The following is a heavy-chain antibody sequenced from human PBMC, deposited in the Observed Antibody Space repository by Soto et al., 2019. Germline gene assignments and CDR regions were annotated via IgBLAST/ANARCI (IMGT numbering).Heavy chain of an antibody. J-gene: IGHJ4*03. Sequence: LRHSNVVSGFTFSRYGMHWVRQAPGKGLEWVAVISYDGSNTYYVDSAKGRFTISRDNPTNTLYLQMNSLRAEDTALYYFFNVHVYGYFDNRCDHGPFDYWCLGT. V-gene: IGHV3-30*03. CDR3: FNVHVYGYFDNRCDHGPFDY. CDR1: GFTFSRYG. CDR2: ISYDGSNT. D-gene: IGHD3-22*01.